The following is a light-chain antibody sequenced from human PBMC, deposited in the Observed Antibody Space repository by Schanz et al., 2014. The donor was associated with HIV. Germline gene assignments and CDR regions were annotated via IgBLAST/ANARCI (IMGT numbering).Light chain of an antibody. J-gene: IGKJ2*01. CDR1: QSVSTY. V-gene: IGKV3-11*01. CDR3: LQHYNYPVT. CDR2: DAS. Sequence: EIVLTQSPATLSLSPGERATLSCRASQSVSTYLAWYQQKPGQAPRLLIYDASNRATGIPARFSGSGSGTDFTLTISSMQPEDFATYYCLQHYNYPVTFGQGTKLEIK.